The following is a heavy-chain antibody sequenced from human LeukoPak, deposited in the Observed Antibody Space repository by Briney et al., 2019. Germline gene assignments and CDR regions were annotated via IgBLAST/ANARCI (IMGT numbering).Heavy chain of an antibody. Sequence: GGSLRLSCAPSGFGFSSYAMHWVRQAPGKGLEWVAVISYDGNNKYYADSVKGRFTISRDNSKSTLFLQMNSLRAEDTAVYYCARDIVVAAATPGFYYYGMDVWGQGTTVTVSS. V-gene: IGHV3-30-3*01. CDR2: ISYDGNNK. J-gene: IGHJ6*02. D-gene: IGHD2-15*01. CDR3: ARDIVVAAATPGFYYYGMDV. CDR1: GFGFSSYA.